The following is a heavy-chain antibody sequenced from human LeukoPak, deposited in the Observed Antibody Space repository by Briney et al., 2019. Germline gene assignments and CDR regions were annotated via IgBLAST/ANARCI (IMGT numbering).Heavy chain of an antibody. V-gene: IGHV3-48*01. CDR3: ARNGLGYYDSSGSRDAFDI. J-gene: IGHJ3*02. Sequence: PGGSLRLSCAASGFTFSRYSMNWVRQAPGKGLEWVSYISSSGSSMYYADSVKGRFTISRDNAKNSLYLQMNSLRGEDTAVYYCARNGLGYYDSSGSRDAFDIWGQGTMVTVSS. D-gene: IGHD3-22*01. CDR2: ISSSGSSM. CDR1: GFTFSRYS.